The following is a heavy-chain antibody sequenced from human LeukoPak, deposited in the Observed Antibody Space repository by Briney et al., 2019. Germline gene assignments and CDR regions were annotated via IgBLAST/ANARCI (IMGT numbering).Heavy chain of an antibody. CDR1: GYSISSGYH. CDR3: AARYYDFWSGYYTGDY. V-gene: IGHV4-38-2*02. J-gene: IGHJ4*02. D-gene: IGHD3-3*01. Sequence: SETLSLTCSVSGYSISSGYHWGWIRQPPGKGLEWIGEINHSGSTNYNPSLKSRVTISVDTSKNQFSLKLSSVTAADTAVYYCAARYYDFWSGYYTGDYWGQGTLVTVSS. CDR2: INHSGST.